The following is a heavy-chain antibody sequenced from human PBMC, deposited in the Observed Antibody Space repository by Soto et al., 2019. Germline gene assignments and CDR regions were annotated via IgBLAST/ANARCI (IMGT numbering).Heavy chain of an antibody. CDR3: AKGKEDYDFWSGYSHIPFDY. CDR2: ISGSGGST. Sequence: GGSLRLSCAASGFTFSSYAMSWVRQAPGKGLEWVSAISGSGGSTYYADSVKGRFTISRDNSKNTLYLQMNSLRAEDTAVYYCAKGKEDYDFWSGYSHIPFDYWGQGTLVTVSS. CDR1: GFTFSSYA. D-gene: IGHD3-3*01. V-gene: IGHV3-23*01. J-gene: IGHJ4*02.